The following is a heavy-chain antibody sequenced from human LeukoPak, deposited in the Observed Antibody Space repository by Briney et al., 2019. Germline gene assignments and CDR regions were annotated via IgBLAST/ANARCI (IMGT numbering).Heavy chain of an antibody. Sequence: GGSLRLSCAASGFTFSSYGMHWVRQAPGKGLEWVAVISYDGSNKYYADSVKGRFTISRDNSKNTLYLQMNSLRAEDTAVYYCAKGPHSYDFWSGYWADGMDVWGQGTTVTVPS. J-gene: IGHJ6*02. CDR3: AKGPHSYDFWSGYWADGMDV. D-gene: IGHD3-3*01. V-gene: IGHV3-30*18. CDR2: ISYDGSNK. CDR1: GFTFSSYG.